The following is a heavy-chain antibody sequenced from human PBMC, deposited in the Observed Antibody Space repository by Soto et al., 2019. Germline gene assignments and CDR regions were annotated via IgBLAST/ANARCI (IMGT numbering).Heavy chain of an antibody. CDR1: GFTFSSYG. D-gene: IGHD4-17*01. Sequence: PGGSLRLSCAASGFTFSSYGMHWVRQAPGKGLEGVAVIWYDGSNKYYADSVKGRFTISRDNSKNTLYLQMNSLRAEDTAVYYCARADDDYGERGYFDYWGQGTLVTSPQ. CDR2: IWYDGSNK. V-gene: IGHV3-33*01. CDR3: ARADDDYGERGYFDY. J-gene: IGHJ4*02.